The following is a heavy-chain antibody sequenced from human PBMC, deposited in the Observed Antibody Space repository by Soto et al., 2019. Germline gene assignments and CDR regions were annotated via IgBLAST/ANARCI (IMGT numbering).Heavy chain of an antibody. CDR1: GGSLSDYF. Sequence: SETLSLTCVVSGGSLSDYFWSWIRQPPGMALEWIGEINHLGSINYNPSLKSRVTISVDTSKNQFSLKLSSVTAADTAVYYCARGLDYYGSGSIYYYGMDVWGQGTTVTVSS. J-gene: IGHJ6*02. CDR3: ARGLDYYGSGSIYYYGMDV. V-gene: IGHV4-34*01. CDR2: INHLGSI. D-gene: IGHD3-10*01.